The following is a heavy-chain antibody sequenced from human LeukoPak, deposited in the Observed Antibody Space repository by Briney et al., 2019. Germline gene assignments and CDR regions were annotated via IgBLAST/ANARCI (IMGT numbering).Heavy chain of an antibody. D-gene: IGHD2-8*01. CDR1: GGSISSYY. J-gene: IGHJ3*02. CDR2: IYYSGST. Sequence: PSETLSLTCTVSGGSISSYYWSWIRQPPGKGLEWIGYIYYSGSTNYNPSLKSRVTISVDTSKNQFSLKLNSVTAADTAVYYCARPYARGAFDIWGQGTMVTVSS. V-gene: IGHV4-59*08. CDR3: ARPYARGAFDI.